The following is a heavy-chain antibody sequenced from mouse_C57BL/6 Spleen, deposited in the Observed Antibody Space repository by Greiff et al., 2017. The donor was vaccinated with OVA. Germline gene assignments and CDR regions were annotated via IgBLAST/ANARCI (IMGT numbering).Heavy chain of an antibody. CDR1: GYAFSSSW. CDR3: ARRGDGYDGDWVFDV. Sequence: QVTLKESGPELVKPGASVKISCKASGYAFSSSWMNWVKQRPGKGLEWIGRIYPGDGDTNYNGKFKGKATLTADKSSSTAYMQLSSLTSEDSAVYFCARRGDGYDGDWVFDVWGTGTTVTVSS. J-gene: IGHJ1*03. D-gene: IGHD2-2*01. V-gene: IGHV1-82*01. CDR2: IYPGDGDT.